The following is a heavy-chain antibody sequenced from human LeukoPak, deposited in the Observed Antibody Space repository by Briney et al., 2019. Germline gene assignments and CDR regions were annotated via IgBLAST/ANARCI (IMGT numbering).Heavy chain of an antibody. D-gene: IGHD4-17*01. V-gene: IGHV1-8*01. CDR1: GYTFTTYD. CDR3: ARRTGDYAGEWFDP. Sequence: ASVKVACKASGYTFTTYDVNWVRQATGQGLEWMGWMNPNSGHTGYAQKFQGRVTMTRNTSISTAYMELSSLRSEDTAVYYCARRTGDYAGEWFDPWGQGTLVTVSS. J-gene: IGHJ5*02. CDR2: MNPNSGHT.